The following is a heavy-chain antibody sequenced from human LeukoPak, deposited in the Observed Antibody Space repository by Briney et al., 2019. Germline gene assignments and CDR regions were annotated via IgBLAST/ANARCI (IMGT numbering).Heavy chain of an antibody. V-gene: IGHV3-30*18. J-gene: IGHJ4*02. CDR3: AKGAYYDILTGYFLDFDY. D-gene: IGHD3-9*01. CDR2: ISYDGSNK. Sequence: GGSLRLSCSASGFTFSSYGMHWVRQAPGKGLEWVAVISYDGSNKYYADSVKGRFTISRDNSKNTLYLQMNSLRAEDTAVYYCAKGAYYDILTGYFLDFDYWGQGTLVTVSS. CDR1: GFTFSSYG.